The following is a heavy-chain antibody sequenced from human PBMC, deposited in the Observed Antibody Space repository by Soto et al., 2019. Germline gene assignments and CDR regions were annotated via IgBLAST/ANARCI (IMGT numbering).Heavy chain of an antibody. J-gene: IGHJ6*02. V-gene: IGHV3-30-3*01. Sequence: GGSLRLSCAASGFTFSSYAMRWVRQAPGKGLEWVAVISYDGSNKYYADSVKGRFTISRDNSKNTLYLQMNSLRAEDTAVYYCARDQVQLWLGYYYYYGMDVWGQGTTVTVSS. CDR3: ARDQVQLWLGYYYYYGMDV. CDR1: GFTFSSYA. D-gene: IGHD5-18*01. CDR2: ISYDGSNK.